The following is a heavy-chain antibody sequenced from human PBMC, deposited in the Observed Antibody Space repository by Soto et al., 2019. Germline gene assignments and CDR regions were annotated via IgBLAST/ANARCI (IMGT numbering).Heavy chain of an antibody. CDR2: INPYNGKT. Sequence: QVQLEQSGAEVKKSGASVKVSCKASGYIFSTHGINWVRQAPGQGLEWMGWINPYNGKTNYAQKFQGRVTMTTETSRKTAYMEMRSLRSDDTAVYYFARVQIVVVVGGTPADYWGQGTLVTVSS. CDR3: ARVQIVVVVGGTPADY. D-gene: IGHD2-15*01. CDR1: GYIFSTHG. V-gene: IGHV1-18*01. J-gene: IGHJ4*02.